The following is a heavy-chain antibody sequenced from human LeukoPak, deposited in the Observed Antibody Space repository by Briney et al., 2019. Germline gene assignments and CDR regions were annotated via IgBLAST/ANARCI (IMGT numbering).Heavy chain of an antibody. D-gene: IGHD3-22*01. CDR1: GGSISSYY. CDR2: IYTSGST. Sequence: SETLSLTCTVSGGSISSYYWSWLRQPAGKGLEWIGRIYTSGSTNYNPSLKSRVTMSVDTSKNQFSLKLSSVTAADTAVYYCARDGDSSGYSDYWGQGTLVTVSS. J-gene: IGHJ4*02. CDR3: ARDGDSSGYSDY. V-gene: IGHV4-4*07.